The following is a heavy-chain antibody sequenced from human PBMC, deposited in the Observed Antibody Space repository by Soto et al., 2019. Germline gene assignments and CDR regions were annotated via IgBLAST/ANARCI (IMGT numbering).Heavy chain of an antibody. Sequence: EVQLVESGGGLVQPGRSLRLSCAASGFTFDDYAMHWVRQAPGKGLEWVSGISWHSGSIGYADSVKGRFTISRDNAKNSLYLQMNSLRAEDTALYYCAKDRDYGDYEGGYFDLWGRGTLVTVSS. CDR3: AKDRDYGDYEGGYFDL. CDR1: GFTFDDYA. V-gene: IGHV3-9*01. D-gene: IGHD4-17*01. CDR2: ISWHSGSI. J-gene: IGHJ2*01.